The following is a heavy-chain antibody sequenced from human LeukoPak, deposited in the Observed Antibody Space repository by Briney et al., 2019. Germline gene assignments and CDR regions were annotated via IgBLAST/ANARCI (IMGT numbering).Heavy chain of an antibody. CDR1: GFTFSSYA. CDR3: ASVEAGLPAL. Sequence: PGRSLRLSCAASGFTFSSYAMHWVRQAPGKGLEWVAVISYDGSNKYYADSVKGRFTISRDNSKNTLYLQMNSLRAEDTAVYYCASVEAGLPALGGQGTLVTVSS. CDR2: ISYDGSNK. D-gene: IGHD4-11*01. V-gene: IGHV3-30-3*01. J-gene: IGHJ4*02.